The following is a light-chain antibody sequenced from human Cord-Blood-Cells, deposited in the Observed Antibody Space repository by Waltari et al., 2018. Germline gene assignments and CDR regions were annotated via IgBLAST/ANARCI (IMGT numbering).Light chain of an antibody. CDR1: NIGSKS. J-gene: IGLJ2*01. CDR3: QVWDSSSDHPGVV. Sequence: SYVLTQPPSVSVAPGKTARITCGGNNIGSKSVHWYQQKPGQAPGLVVYDDSDRPSGIPEGFSGSNSGNTATLTISRVEAGDEADYYCQVWDSSSDHPGVVFGGGTKLTVL. V-gene: IGLV3-21*03. CDR2: DDS.